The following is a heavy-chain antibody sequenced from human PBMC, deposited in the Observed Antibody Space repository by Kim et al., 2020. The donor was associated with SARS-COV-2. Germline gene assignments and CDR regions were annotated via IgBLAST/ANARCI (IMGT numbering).Heavy chain of an antibody. V-gene: IGHV4-34*01. CDR1: GGSFSGYY. J-gene: IGHJ6*02. Sequence: SETLSLTCAVYGGSFSGYYWSWIHQPPGKGLEWIGEINHSGSTNYNSSLKSRVTISVDTSKNQFSLKLSSVTAADTAVYYCARGHPGVVAATLGLILYYYYGMDVWGQGTTVTVSS. CDR2: INHSGST. D-gene: IGHD2-15*01. CDR3: ARGHPGVVAATLGLILYYYYGMDV.